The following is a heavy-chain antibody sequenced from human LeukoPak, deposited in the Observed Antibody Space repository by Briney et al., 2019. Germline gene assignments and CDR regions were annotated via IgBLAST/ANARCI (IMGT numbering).Heavy chain of an antibody. CDR3: ARVGTTGTSGAFDI. CDR1: GYTFTSYD. Sequence: ASVKVSCKASGYTFTSYDINWVRQATGQGLEWMGWMNPNSGNTGYAQKFQGRVTVTRNTSISTAYMELSSLRSEDTAVYYCARVGTTGTSGAFDIWGQGTMVTVSS. V-gene: IGHV1-8*01. CDR2: MNPNSGNT. D-gene: IGHD1-1*01. J-gene: IGHJ3*02.